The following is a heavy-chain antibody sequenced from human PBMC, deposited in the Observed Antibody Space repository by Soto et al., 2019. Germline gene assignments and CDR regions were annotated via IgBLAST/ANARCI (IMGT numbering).Heavy chain of an antibody. V-gene: IGHV3-53*01. Sequence: GGSLRLSCAASGFSVTGNHMTWVRQAPGKGLEWVSSLYTGGTTYYADSVQGRFTISRDSSKNTLFLQMDRLRVEDSAVYYCARDLATVGKDFDSWGPGTLVTVSS. J-gene: IGHJ4*02. D-gene: IGHD5-12*01. CDR1: GFSVTGNH. CDR3: ARDLATVGKDFDS. CDR2: LYTGGTT.